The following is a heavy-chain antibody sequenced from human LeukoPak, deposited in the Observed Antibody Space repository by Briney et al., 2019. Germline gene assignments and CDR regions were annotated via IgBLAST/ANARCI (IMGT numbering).Heavy chain of an antibody. V-gene: IGHV3-53*01. CDR1: GFTVSSNY. Sequence: GGSLRLSCAASGFTVSSNYMSWVRQAPGKGLEWVSVIYSGGSTYYADSVKGRFTISRDNSKNTLYLQMNSLRAEDTAVYYCARGYGFLEWLLGNNDYWGQGTLVTVSS. CDR2: IYSGGST. J-gene: IGHJ4*02. CDR3: ARGYGFLEWLLGNNDY. D-gene: IGHD3-3*01.